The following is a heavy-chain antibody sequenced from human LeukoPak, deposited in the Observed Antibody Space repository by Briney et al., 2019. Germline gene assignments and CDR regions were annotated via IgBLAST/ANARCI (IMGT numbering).Heavy chain of an antibody. CDR3: ARHSGVASTLPFDY. CDR1: GVSVRSRSYC. D-gene: IGHD2-15*01. J-gene: IGHJ4*02. V-gene: IGHV4-39*01. CDR2: ICYSGSS. Sequence: SSETLSLTCSVSGVSVRSRSYCWGWVRQTPGKGLEWIGSICYSGSSSYEPSFKRRVAISADTSQNQFSLNLRSVTAADTAVYYCARHSGVASTLPFDYWGQGSLVTVSS.